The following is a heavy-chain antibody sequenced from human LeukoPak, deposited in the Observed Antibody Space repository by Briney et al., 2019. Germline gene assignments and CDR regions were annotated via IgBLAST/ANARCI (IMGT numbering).Heavy chain of an antibody. CDR3: ARRRYYDILTGYSSHDFDY. Sequence: PSETLSLTCAVYGGSFSGYYWSWIRQPPGKGLEWIGEINHSGSTNYNPSLKSRVTISVDTSKNQFSLKLSSVTAADTAVYYCARRRYYDILTGYSSHDFDYWGQGTLVTVSS. CDR1: GGSFSGYY. D-gene: IGHD3-9*01. J-gene: IGHJ4*02. V-gene: IGHV4-34*01. CDR2: INHSGST.